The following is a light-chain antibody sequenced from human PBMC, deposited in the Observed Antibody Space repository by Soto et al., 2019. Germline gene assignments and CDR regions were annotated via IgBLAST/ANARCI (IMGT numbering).Light chain of an antibody. CDR3: SSYTSSTPVV. J-gene: IGLJ2*01. V-gene: IGLV2-14*01. CDR2: DVS. CDR1: SSDVGAYNY. Sequence: QSALTQPASVSGSPGQSITISCTGTSSDVGAYNYVSWYQQHPGKAPKLMIYDVSNRPSGVSNRFSGSKSGNAASLTISGVQAEDEADYYCSSYTSSTPVVFGGGTKVTVL.